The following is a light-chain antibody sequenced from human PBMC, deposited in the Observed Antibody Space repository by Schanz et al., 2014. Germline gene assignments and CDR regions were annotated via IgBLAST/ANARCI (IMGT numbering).Light chain of an antibody. CDR1: SSNIGAPYD. CDR2: GDI. Sequence: QSVLTQPPSVSGAPGQRVTISCTGSSSNIGAPYDVNWYQQLPGTAPKLLIYGDINRPSGVPDRFSGSKSGSTASLTISGLQAEDEADYYCSSNAGRYTRVFGGGTKLTVL. V-gene: IGLV1-40*01. J-gene: IGLJ3*02. CDR3: SSNAGRYTRV.